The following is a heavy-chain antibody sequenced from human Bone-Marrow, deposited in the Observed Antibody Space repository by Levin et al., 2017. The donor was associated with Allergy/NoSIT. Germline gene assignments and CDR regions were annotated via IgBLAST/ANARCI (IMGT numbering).Heavy chain of an antibody. CDR2: IYYSGST. D-gene: IGHD6-19*01. V-gene: IGHV4-59*08. J-gene: IGHJ4*02. CDR1: GGSISSYY. Sequence: SETLSLTCTVSGGSISSYYWSWIRQPPGKGLEWIGYIYYSGSTNYNPSLKSRVTISVDTSKNQFSLKLSSVTAADTAVYYCARQKLDSSGGYGIDYWGQGTLVTVSS. CDR3: ARQKLDSSGGYGIDY.